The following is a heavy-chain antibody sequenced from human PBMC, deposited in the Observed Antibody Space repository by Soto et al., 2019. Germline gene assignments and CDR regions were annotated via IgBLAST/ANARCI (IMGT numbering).Heavy chain of an antibody. V-gene: IGHV1-18*04. CDR1: GYTFTSYG. Sequence: QVQLVQSGAEVKKPGASVKVSCKASGYTFTSYGISWVRQAPGQGLEWMGWISAYNGNTNYAQKLQGRVTMTTDTSTSTGYMELRSLRSDDTAVYYCARFVANTVTTLFPYYYYGMDVWGQGTTVTVSS. D-gene: IGHD4-17*01. CDR2: ISAYNGNT. CDR3: ARFVANTVTTLFPYYYYGMDV. J-gene: IGHJ6*02.